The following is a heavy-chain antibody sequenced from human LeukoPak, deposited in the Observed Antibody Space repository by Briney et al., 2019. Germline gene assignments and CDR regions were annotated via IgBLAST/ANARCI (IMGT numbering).Heavy chain of an antibody. CDR2: IKQDGSEK. CDR3: ATINFRPY. V-gene: IGHV3-7*03. Sequence: GGSLRLSCAASGFMFSNYWMSWVRQAPGKGLEWVANIKQDGSEKDYVDSVKGRFTISRDDAKNSLFLQMNSLRAEDTAIYYCATINFRPYWGQGTLVTVSS. CDR1: GFMFSNYW. D-gene: IGHD1-1*01. J-gene: IGHJ4*02.